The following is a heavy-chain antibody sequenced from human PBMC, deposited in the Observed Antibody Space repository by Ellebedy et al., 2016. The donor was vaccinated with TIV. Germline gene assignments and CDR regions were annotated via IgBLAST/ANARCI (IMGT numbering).Heavy chain of an antibody. V-gene: IGHV1-2*02. J-gene: IGHJ5*01. CDR1: GYTFTGYY. CDR3: ARPPRGQTLGNDWFDF. Sequence: AASVKVSCKASGYTFTGYYMYWVRQAPGQGLEWMGWINPETGDTTYAQDFRGRVTMTTDTSITTAYMELTRLTSDDTAVYYCARPPRGQTLGNDWFDFWGQGTLVTVSS. D-gene: IGHD1-1*01. CDR2: INPETGDT.